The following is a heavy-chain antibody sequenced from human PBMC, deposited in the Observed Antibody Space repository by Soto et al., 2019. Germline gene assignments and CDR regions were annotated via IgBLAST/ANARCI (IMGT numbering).Heavy chain of an antibody. CDR1: GGSVSSGSYY. J-gene: IGHJ4*02. CDR3: ARYDYGGNSDFDY. V-gene: IGHV4-61*01. Sequence: QVQLQESGPGLVKPSETLSLTCTVSGGSVSSGSYYWSWIRQPPGKGLEWIGYIYYSGSTNYNPSLKSRVTISVDTSKKQFSLKLSSVTAADTAVYYCARYDYGGNSDFDYWGQGTLVTVSS. CDR2: IYYSGST. D-gene: IGHD4-17*01.